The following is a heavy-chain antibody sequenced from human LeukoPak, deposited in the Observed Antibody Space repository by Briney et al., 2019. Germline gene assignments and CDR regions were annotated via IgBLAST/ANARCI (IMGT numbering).Heavy chain of an antibody. CDR1: GGSISSSSYY. J-gene: IGHJ6*03. CDR2: IYYSGST. D-gene: IGHD5-12*01. V-gene: IGHV4-39*01. CDR3: ASFFSGTLKYYYYMDV. Sequence: SETLSLTCTVSGGSISSSSYYWGWIRQPPGKGLEWIGSIYYSGSTYYNPSLKSQVTISVGTSKNQFSLKLSSVTAADTAVYYCASFFSGTLKYYYYMDVWGKGTTVTVSS.